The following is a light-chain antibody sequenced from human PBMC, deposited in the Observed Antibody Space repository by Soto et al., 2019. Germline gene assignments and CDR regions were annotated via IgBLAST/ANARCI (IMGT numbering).Light chain of an antibody. CDR2: GNS. CDR3: QSYDSSLSGPVV. CDR1: SSNIGAGYD. J-gene: IGLJ2*01. V-gene: IGLV1-40*01. Sequence: QSVLTQPPSVSGAPGQRVTISCTGSSSNIGAGYDVHWYQQLPGTAPKLLIYGNSNRPSGVPDRFSGSKSGTSASLXITGLQAEDEADYYCQSYDSSLSGPVVFGGGTKLTVL.